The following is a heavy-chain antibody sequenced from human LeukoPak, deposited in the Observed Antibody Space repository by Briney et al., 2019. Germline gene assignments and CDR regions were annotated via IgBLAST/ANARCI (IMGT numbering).Heavy chain of an antibody. CDR2: ISSTSSFI. D-gene: IGHD1-26*01. Sequence: GGSLRLSCVASGFIFSSYGMNWVRQAPGKGPEWVSYISSTSSFIYYADSVKGRFTISRDNAKKSLYLQMNGLRAEDTAVFYCARDDSGSYPNYFENWGQGTLVTVSS. V-gene: IGHV3-48*01. CDR3: ARDDSGSYPNYFEN. CDR1: GFIFSSYG. J-gene: IGHJ4*02.